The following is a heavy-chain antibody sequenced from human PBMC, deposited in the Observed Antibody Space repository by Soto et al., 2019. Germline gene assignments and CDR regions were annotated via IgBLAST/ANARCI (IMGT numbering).Heavy chain of an antibody. J-gene: IGHJ6*02. CDR1: GGSFSGYY. V-gene: IGHV4-34*01. CDR3: ARGGEPLGYYGLDV. CDR2: INHSGST. Sequence: SETLSLTCAVYGGSFSGYYWSWIRQPPGKGLEWIGEINHSGSTNYNPSLKSRVTISVDTSKNQFSLNLTSLTAADTAVYYCARGGEPLGYYGLDVWGQGTTVTVSS.